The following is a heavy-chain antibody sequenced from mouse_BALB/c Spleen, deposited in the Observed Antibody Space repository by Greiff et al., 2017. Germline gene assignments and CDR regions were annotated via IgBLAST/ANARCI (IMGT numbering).Heavy chain of an antibody. CDR1: GFTFSSYT. V-gene: IGHV5-12-2*01. CDR3: ARKRGGLYAMDY. CDR2: ISNGGGST. J-gene: IGHJ4*01. Sequence: EVQLVESGGGLVQPGGSLKLSCAASGFTFSSYTMSWVRQTPEKRLEWVAYISNGGGSTYYPDTVKGRFTISRDHAKNTLYLQMSSLKAEDTAMYNCARKRGGLYAMDYWGQGTSVTVSS. D-gene: IGHD3-1*01.